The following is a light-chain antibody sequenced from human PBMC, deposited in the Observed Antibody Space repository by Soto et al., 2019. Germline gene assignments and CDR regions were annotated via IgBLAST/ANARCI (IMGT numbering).Light chain of an antibody. Sequence: ILSLSPGDSATLSCRASQSVSSDFLVWYQQKPGQAPRLLIYGASSRATGIPDRFSGSGSGTDFILTISRLEPEDFAVYYCQHYDNTPPSVTFGPGTKVDIK. CDR1: QSVSSDF. J-gene: IGKJ3*01. CDR2: GAS. CDR3: QHYDNTPPSVT. V-gene: IGKV3-20*01.